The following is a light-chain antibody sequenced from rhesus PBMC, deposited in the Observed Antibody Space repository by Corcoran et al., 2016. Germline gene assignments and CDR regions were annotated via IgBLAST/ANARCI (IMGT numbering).Light chain of an antibody. CDR1: SSDIGAYDY. J-gene: IGLJ1*01. CDR3: SSYAGNNIYI. Sequence: QAALTQPRSVSGSPGQSVTISCTGTSSDIGAYDYVSWYQQHPGTAPKLMISEVNKRPSGVSDRFSGSKSGNTASLTISGLQAEDEADYHCSSYAGNNIYIFGAGTRLTVL. CDR2: EVN. V-gene: IGLV2-32*02.